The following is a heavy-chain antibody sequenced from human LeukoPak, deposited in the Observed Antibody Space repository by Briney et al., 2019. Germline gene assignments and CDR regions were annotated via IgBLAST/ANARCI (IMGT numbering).Heavy chain of an antibody. D-gene: IGHD6-25*01. CDR2: IRYDGSNK. Sequence: GGSLGLSCAASGFTFISYGMHWVRQAPGKGLEWVAFIRYDGSNKYYADSVKGRFTISRDNSKNTLYLQMNSLRAEDTAVYYCAKDSGYYYYYMDVWGKGTTVTVSS. J-gene: IGHJ6*03. CDR3: AKDSGYYYYYMDV. V-gene: IGHV3-30*02. CDR1: GFTFISYG.